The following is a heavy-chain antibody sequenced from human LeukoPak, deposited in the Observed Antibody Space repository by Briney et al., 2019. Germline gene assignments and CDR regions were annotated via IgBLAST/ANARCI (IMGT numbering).Heavy chain of an antibody. Sequence: AASVKVSCKASGYTFTSYGISWVRQAPGQGLEWMGWISAYNGNTNYAQKLQGRVTMTTDTSTSTAYMELRSLRSDDTAVYYCARDTAKNPEKGIVVVPAAIDYYYYMDVWGKGTTVTVSS. CDR2: ISAYNGNT. V-gene: IGHV1-18*01. CDR3: ARDTAKNPEKGIVVVPAAIDYYYYMDV. D-gene: IGHD2-2*02. CDR1: GYTFTSYG. J-gene: IGHJ6*03.